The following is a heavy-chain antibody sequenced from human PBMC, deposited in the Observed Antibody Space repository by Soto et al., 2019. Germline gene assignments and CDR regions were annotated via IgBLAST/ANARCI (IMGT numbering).Heavy chain of an antibody. J-gene: IGHJ5*02. CDR2: IYYSGST. Sequence: SETLSLTCTVSGGSISSSSYYWGWIRQPPGKGLEWIGSIYYSGSTYYNPSLKSRVTISVDTSKNQFSLKLSSVTAADTAVYYCARQVRASSWFDPWGQGTLVTVSS. CDR3: ARQVRASSWFDP. D-gene: IGHD4-4*01. V-gene: IGHV4-39*01. CDR1: GGSISSSSYY.